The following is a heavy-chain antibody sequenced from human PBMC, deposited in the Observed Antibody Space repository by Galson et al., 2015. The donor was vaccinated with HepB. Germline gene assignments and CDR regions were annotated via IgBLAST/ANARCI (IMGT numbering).Heavy chain of an antibody. CDR3: ASSDTVPRGLYYYYYYGMDV. D-gene: IGHD4-17*01. V-gene: IGHV1-46*01. CDR2: INPSGGST. CDR1: GYTFTSYY. Sequence: SVKVSCKASGYTFTSYYMHWVRQAPGQGLEWVGIINPSGGSTSYAQKFQGRVTMTRDTSTSTVYMELSSLRSEDTAVYYCASSDTVPRGLYYYYYYGMDVWGQGTTVTVSS. J-gene: IGHJ6*02.